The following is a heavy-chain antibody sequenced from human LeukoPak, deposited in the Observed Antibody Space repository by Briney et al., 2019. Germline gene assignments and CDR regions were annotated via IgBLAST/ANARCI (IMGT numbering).Heavy chain of an antibody. V-gene: IGHV3-23*01. Sequence: GGSLRLSCAASGFTFSTYAMSWVRQAPGKGLDWVSTISDSGGSTYYAGSVKCRFTISRDNSKNTLYLQINSLRVEDTAIYYCAKSRYDFWSGGDYWGQGTLVTVSS. CDR1: GFTFSTYA. D-gene: IGHD3-3*01. CDR3: AKSRYDFWSGGDY. J-gene: IGHJ4*02. CDR2: ISDSGGST.